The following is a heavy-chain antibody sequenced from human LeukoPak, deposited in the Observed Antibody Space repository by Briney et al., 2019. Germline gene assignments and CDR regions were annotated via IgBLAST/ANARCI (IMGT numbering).Heavy chain of an antibody. CDR1: GYTFTSYG. CDR2: ISAYNGNT. Sequence: ASVKVSCKASGYTFTSYGISWVRQAPGQGLEWMGWISAYNGNTNYAQKLQGRVTMTTDTSTSTAYMELRSLRSDDTAVYYCARKGITMVRGVTSYYYYYYMDVWGKGTTVTISS. J-gene: IGHJ6*03. V-gene: IGHV1-18*01. CDR3: ARKGITMVRGVTSYYYYYYMDV. D-gene: IGHD3-10*01.